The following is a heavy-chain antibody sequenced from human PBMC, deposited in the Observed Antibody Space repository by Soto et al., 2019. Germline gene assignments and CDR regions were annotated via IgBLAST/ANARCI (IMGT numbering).Heavy chain of an antibody. Sequence: QVQLQESGPGLVKPSETLSLTCTVSGGSISSNYWSWIRQPPGKGLEWIGYIYYSGSTNYNPSLKSRVTISVDTSKNQFSLKLSSVTAADTAVYYCAVYSSSWRSYWYFDLWGRGTLVTVSS. CDR1: GGSISSNY. CDR2: IYYSGST. J-gene: IGHJ2*01. CDR3: AVYSSSWRSYWYFDL. D-gene: IGHD6-13*01. V-gene: IGHV4-59*01.